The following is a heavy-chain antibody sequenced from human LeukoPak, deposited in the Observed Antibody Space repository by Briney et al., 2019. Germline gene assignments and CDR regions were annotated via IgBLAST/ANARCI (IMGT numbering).Heavy chain of an antibody. Sequence: GASVKVSCKASGYTFTSYGISWVRQAPGQGLEWMGWISAYNGNTNYAQKLQGRVTMTTDTSTSTAYMELRSLRSEDTAVYYCAAGGRDTAMVAIDYWGQGTLVTVSS. V-gene: IGHV1-18*01. CDR2: ISAYNGNT. CDR3: AAGGRDTAMVAIDY. CDR1: GYTFTSYG. J-gene: IGHJ4*02. D-gene: IGHD5-18*01.